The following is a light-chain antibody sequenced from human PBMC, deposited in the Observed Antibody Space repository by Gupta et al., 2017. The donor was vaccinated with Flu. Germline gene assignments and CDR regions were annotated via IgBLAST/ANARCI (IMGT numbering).Light chain of an antibody. CDR3: SSYTSGSTFYV. Sequence: SALTQPTSVSGCHGQSITIPCPGPSSDVGRSDYVSWSQQHPDKAPKLIIYDVTKRPSGVSSRFSGSKSGNTAARTISGLQVEDETDYYCSSYTSGSTFYVFGTGTKVTVL. J-gene: IGLJ1*01. V-gene: IGLV2-14*01. CDR1: SSDVGRSDY. CDR2: DVT.